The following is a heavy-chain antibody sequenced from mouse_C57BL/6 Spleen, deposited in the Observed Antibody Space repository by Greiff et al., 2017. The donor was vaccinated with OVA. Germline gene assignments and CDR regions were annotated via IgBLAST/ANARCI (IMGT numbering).Heavy chain of an antibody. Sequence: VQLQQSGPELVKPGASVKISCKASGYAFSSSWMNWVKQRPGEGLEWIGRIYPGDGDTNYNGKFKGKATLTADKSSSTAYMQLSSLTSEDSAVYFCARSDGGYAMDYWGQGTSVTVSS. V-gene: IGHV1-82*01. CDR1: GYAFSSSW. CDR3: ARSDGGYAMDY. J-gene: IGHJ4*01. CDR2: IYPGDGDT.